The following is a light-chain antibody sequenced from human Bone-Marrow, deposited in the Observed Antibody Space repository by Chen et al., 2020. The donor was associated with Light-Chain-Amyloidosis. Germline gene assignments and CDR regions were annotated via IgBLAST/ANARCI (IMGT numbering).Light chain of an antibody. V-gene: IGLV3-21*02. CDR3: QVWDRSSDRPV. Sequence: SYVLTQPSSVSVAPGQTATTACGGNNIGSTSVHWYQQTPGQAPLLVVYDDSDRPSGIPARLSGSNSGNTATLTSSRVEAGDEADYYCQVWDRSSDRPVFGGGTKLTVL. CDR1: NIGSTS. CDR2: DDS. J-gene: IGLJ3*02.